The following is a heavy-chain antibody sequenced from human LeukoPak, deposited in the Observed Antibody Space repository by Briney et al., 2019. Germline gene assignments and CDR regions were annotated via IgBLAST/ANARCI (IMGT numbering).Heavy chain of an antibody. CDR1: GFTVSSNY. J-gene: IGHJ3*02. CDR2: IYSGGST. Sequence: GGSLRLSCAASGFTVSSNYMSWVRQAPGKGLEWVSVIYSGGSTYYADSVKGRFTISRDNSKHTLYLQMNSLRAEDTAVYYCARDRGYYYDSSGAFDIWGQGTMVTVSS. CDR3: ARDRGYYYDSSGAFDI. V-gene: IGHV3-53*01. D-gene: IGHD3-22*01.